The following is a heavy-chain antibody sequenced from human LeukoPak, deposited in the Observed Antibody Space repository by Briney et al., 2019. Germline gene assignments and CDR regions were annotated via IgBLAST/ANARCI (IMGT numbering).Heavy chain of an antibody. Sequence: ASVKVSCKVSGYTLTELSMHWVRQAPGKGLEWMGGFDPEDGETIYAQKFQGRVTMTEDTSTDTAYMELSSLRFEDTAVYYCATSNVLWFGDRYPSWFDPWGQGTLVTVSS. J-gene: IGHJ5*02. CDR2: FDPEDGET. V-gene: IGHV1-24*01. CDR3: ATSNVLWFGDRYPSWFDP. D-gene: IGHD3-10*01. CDR1: GYTLTELS.